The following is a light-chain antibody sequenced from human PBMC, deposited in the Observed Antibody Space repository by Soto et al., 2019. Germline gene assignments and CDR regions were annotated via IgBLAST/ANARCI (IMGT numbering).Light chain of an antibody. CDR2: RAS. CDR1: QTISTF. CDR3: QQSYSSPPWT. J-gene: IGKJ1*01. Sequence: DIQITQCTSSLFASVVDRVTISCRASQTISTFLNWYQQKPGTAPRLLIYRASSVNSGVPPRFSGSGSGRDFTLTISSLRPEDIATYFCQQSYSSPPWTFGQGTKVDIK. V-gene: IGKV1-39*01.